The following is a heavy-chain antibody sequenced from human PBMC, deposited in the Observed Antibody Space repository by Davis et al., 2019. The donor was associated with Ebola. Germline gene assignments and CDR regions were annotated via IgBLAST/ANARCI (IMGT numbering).Heavy chain of an antibody. V-gene: IGHV4-39*01. Sequence: MPSETLSLTCTVSGGSITSSDYYWGRIRQSPGQGLVWIGTFYYSGTSFYNPSLKSRNTVSVDPSKNQFSLKLNSATAADTAVYYCTRPHRSSGWPGDFDLWGRGTLVTVSS. CDR2: FYYSGTS. CDR1: GGSITSSDYY. D-gene: IGHD6-19*01. J-gene: IGHJ2*01. CDR3: TRPHRSSGWPGDFDL.